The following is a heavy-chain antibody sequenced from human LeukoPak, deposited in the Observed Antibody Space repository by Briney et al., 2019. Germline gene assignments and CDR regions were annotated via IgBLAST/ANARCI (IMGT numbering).Heavy chain of an antibody. CDR2: INHSGST. V-gene: IGHV4-34*01. J-gene: IGHJ6*03. Sequence: PSETLSLTCAVYGGSFSGYYWSWIRQPPGKGLEWIGEINHSGSTNYNPSLKSRVTISVDTSKNQFSLKLSSVTAADTAVYYCARLSRYMDRGVAYYHYYYMDVWGKGTPVTVSS. CDR1: GGSFSGYY. D-gene: IGHD3-10*01. CDR3: ARLSRYMDRGVAYYHYYYMDV.